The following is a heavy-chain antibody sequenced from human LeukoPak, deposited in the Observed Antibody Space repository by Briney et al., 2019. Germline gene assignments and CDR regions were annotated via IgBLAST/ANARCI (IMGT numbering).Heavy chain of an antibody. D-gene: IGHD4-23*01. Sequence: GASVKVSCKASGGTFSSYTISWVRQAPGQGLEWMGRIIPILGIANYAQKFQGRVTITADKSTSTAYMELSSLRSEDTAVYYCARDGGHRGYYFDYWGQGTLVTVSS. J-gene: IGHJ4*02. CDR2: IIPILGIA. CDR1: GGTFSSYT. V-gene: IGHV1-69*04. CDR3: ARDGGHRGYYFDY.